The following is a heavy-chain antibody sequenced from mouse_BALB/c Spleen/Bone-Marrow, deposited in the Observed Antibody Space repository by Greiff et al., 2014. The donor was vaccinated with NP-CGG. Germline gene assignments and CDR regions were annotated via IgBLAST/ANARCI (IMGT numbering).Heavy chain of an antibody. CDR3: APYYYGNSQFAY. V-gene: IGHV14-3*02. Sequence: EVQLQQSGAELVKPGASVKLSCTASGFNIKDTYMHWVKQRPEQGLEWIGRIDPANGNTNYDPKFQGKATITADTSSNTAYLQLSSLTSEDTAVYYCAPYYYGNSQFAYWGQGTLVTVSA. D-gene: IGHD1-1*01. J-gene: IGHJ3*01. CDR2: IDPANGNT. CDR1: GFNIKDTY.